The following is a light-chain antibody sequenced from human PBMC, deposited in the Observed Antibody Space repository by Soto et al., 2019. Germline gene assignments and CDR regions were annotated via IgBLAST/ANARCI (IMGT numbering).Light chain of an antibody. CDR1: QGIRNE. CDR3: LQDYTYPYT. V-gene: IGKV1-6*01. CDR2: GAS. Sequence: AIQMTQYPSSLSSSVGDRVTITCRASQGIRNELGWYQQKPGKAPKLLLYGASSLQSGVPSRFSGSGSGTDFTLTISSLQPEDFATYYCLQDYTYPYTFGQGTRLEIK. J-gene: IGKJ5*01.